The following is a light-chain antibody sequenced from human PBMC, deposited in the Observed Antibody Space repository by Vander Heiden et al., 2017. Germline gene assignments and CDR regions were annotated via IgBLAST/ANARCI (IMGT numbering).Light chain of an antibody. CDR1: QSISRD. CDR3: QQSYSTPPT. Sequence: DIQMTKSPSSLSASVGDRVTITCRASQSISRDLNWYQQKPGKAPKLLIYTASTLQSGVPSRFGGSGSGRDFTLTITSLQPEDFATYYCQQSYSTPPTFGHGTK. J-gene: IGKJ1*01. V-gene: IGKV1-39*01. CDR2: TAS.